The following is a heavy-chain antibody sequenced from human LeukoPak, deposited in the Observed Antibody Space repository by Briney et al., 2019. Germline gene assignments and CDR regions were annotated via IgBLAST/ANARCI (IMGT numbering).Heavy chain of an antibody. D-gene: IGHD2-15*01. CDR2: ISSSGTTI. J-gene: IGHJ4*02. V-gene: IGHV3-48*03. Sequence: GRSLRLSCAASGFTFSNYGMNWVRQAPGKGLEWVSYISSSGTTIYYAERRFTISRDNAKNSLYLLMNSLRAEDTAIYYCARGYCSGGSCYGGDYWGQGTLVTVSS. CDR1: GFTFSNYG. CDR3: ARGYCSGGSCYGGDY.